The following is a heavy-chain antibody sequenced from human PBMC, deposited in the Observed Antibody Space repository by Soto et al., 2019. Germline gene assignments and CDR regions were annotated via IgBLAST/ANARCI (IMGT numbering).Heavy chain of an antibody. CDR1: GVSITSSNYY. CDR3: ARRECSGGTCSFDH. V-gene: IGHV4-39*01. J-gene: IGHJ4*02. Sequence: PSETLSLTCTVSGVSITSSNYYRAWIRQPPGKGLEWIGSIHYSGSTYYNPSLNSRVTISVDTSKNQFSLKLTSVTAADTAVYYCARRECSGGTCSFDHWGQGTLVTVSS. D-gene: IGHD2-15*01. CDR2: IHYSGST.